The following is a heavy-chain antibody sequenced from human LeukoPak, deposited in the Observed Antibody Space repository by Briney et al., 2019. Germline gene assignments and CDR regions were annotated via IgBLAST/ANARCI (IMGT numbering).Heavy chain of an antibody. CDR3: ASFSPVPVARSFDY. CDR1: GGSITSPDYY. D-gene: IGHD2-2*01. J-gene: IGHJ4*02. CDR2: IYHSGST. Sequence: SETLSLTCTVSGGSITSPDYYWSWLRQPPGKGLEWIGYIYHSGSTYYNPSLTGRVTLSVDTSKNQFSLKLTSITAADTAAYFCASFSPVPVARSFDYWGQGTLVTVSS. V-gene: IGHV4-30-4*01.